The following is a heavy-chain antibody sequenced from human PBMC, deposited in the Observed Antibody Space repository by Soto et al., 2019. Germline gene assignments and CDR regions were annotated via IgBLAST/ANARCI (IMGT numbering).Heavy chain of an antibody. Sequence: QVQLVESGGGVVQPGRALRLSCVASGFTFSDYGMHWVRQAPGKGLEWVAAIWFDGDNKFYADSVKGRFTISRDNSKNTLYLQMNSLSGDDTAVYYCAREHRSTWYNGMDVWGQGTTVTVSS. V-gene: IGHV3-33*01. CDR1: GFTFSDYG. J-gene: IGHJ6*02. D-gene: IGHD2-2*01. CDR2: IWFDGDNK. CDR3: AREHRSTWYNGMDV.